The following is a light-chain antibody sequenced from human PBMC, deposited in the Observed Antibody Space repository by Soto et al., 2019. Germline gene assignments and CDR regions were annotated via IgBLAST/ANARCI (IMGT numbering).Light chain of an antibody. Sequence: SALTQPASVSGSPGQLITISCTGTNSDVGSYDYVSWYQQHPGKVPKLIIYDVTYRPSGVSYRFSGSKSGNTASLTISGLQAEDEADYYCCSYTTSSTWVFGGGTKVTVL. J-gene: IGLJ3*02. CDR3: CSYTTSSTWV. CDR2: DVT. CDR1: NSDVGSYDY. V-gene: IGLV2-14*01.